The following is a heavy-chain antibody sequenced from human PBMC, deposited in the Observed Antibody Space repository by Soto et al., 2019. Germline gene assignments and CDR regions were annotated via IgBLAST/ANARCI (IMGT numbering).Heavy chain of an antibody. D-gene: IGHD3-3*01. CDR2: ISSGSGSI. V-gene: IGHV3-48*02. Sequence: EVQLVESGGGLVQPGGSLRLSCAASGFTFTAYSMNWVRQAPGKGLEWVSYISSGSGSIYYADSVKGRFTISRDDAKNSLYLKMNSLRDEDTAVYYCARDFWDYWGQGTVVTVSS. J-gene: IGHJ4*02. CDR1: GFTFTAYS. CDR3: ARDFWDY.